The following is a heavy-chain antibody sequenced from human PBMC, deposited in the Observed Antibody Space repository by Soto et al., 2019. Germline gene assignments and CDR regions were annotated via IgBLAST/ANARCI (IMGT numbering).Heavy chain of an antibody. CDR3: ATVRYYYDTSGYYHYYFDY. V-gene: IGHV3-11*06. CDR1: GVTFSDYY. J-gene: IGHJ4*02. CDR2: ISSSSGYT. Sequence: QVQLVESGGGLVKPGWSLRLSCAASGVTFSDYYMSWIRQAPAQGLEWVSYISSSSGYTTYADSVKGRFTISRDNAKNSLYLQMNSLRAEDTAVYYCATVRYYYDTSGYYHYYFDYWGQGTLVTVSS. D-gene: IGHD3-22*01.